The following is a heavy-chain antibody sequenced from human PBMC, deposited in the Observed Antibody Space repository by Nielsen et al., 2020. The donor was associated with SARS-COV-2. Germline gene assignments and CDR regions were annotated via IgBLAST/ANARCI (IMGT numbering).Heavy chain of an antibody. V-gene: IGHV4-59*12. CDR1: GGSISSYY. CDR2: IYYSGST. J-gene: IGHJ5*02. Sequence: SETLSLTCTVSGGSISSYYWSWIRQPPGKGLEWIGYIYYSGSTNYNPSLKSRVTISVDTSKNQFSLTQTSVTAADTAVYYCTRGYGSGRFDPWGQGTLVTVSS. D-gene: IGHD3-10*01. CDR3: TRGYGSGRFDP.